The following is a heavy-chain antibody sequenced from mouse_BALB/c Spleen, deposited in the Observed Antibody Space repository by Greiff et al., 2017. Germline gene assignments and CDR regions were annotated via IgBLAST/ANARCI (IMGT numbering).Heavy chain of an antibody. Sequence: VQLQQSGAELVRPGTSVKVSCKASGYAFTNYLIEWVKQRPGQGLEWIGVINPGSGGTNYNEKFKGKATLTADKSSSTAYMQLSSLTSDDSAVYFCARGGIGTAWYFDVWGAGTTVTVSS. CDR3: ARGGIGTAWYFDV. CDR2: INPGSGGT. CDR1: GYAFTNYL. J-gene: IGHJ1*01. D-gene: IGHD2-14*01. V-gene: IGHV1-54*01.